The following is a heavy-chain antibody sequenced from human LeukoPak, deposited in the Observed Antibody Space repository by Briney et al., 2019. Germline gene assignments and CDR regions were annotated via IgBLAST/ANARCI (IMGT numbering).Heavy chain of an antibody. CDR1: GFTFDDYA. J-gene: IGHJ4*02. D-gene: IGHD6-6*01. V-gene: IGHV3-43*02. CDR3: ASFSSIAARPFDY. Sequence: GGSLRLSCAASGFTFDDYAMHWVRHAPGKGLEWVSLISGDGGSTYYADSVEGRFTISRDNSKNSLYLQMNSLRTEDTALYYCASFSSIAARPFDYWGQGTLVTVSS. CDR2: ISGDGGST.